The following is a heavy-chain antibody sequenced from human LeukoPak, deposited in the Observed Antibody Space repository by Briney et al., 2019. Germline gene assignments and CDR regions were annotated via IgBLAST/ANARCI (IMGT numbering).Heavy chain of an antibody. CDR2: IWNDGSNE. D-gene: IGHD3-10*01. Sequence: GGSLRLSCVASGFTFNKYGIHWVRQAPGKGLEWLAVIWNDGSNEYYADSVKGRFTISRDNSKNTLYLQMNSLRAEDTAVYYCAKDTKVYYGSGSYAPDYWGQGTLVTVSS. J-gene: IGHJ4*02. V-gene: IGHV3-30*02. CDR3: AKDTKVYYGSGSYAPDY. CDR1: GFTFNKYG.